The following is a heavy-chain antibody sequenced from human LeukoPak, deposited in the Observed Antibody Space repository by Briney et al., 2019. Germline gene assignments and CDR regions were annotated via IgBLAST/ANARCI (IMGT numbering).Heavy chain of an antibody. V-gene: IGHV3-9*01. Sequence: GRSLRLSCVASGFTFGEHAMYWVRQAPGKGLEWVSGISWNSGSIGYADSVKGRFTISRDNAKNSLFLLMNSPRTEDTALYYCARDSALRQWLPNWYFDLWGRGTLVTVTS. CDR2: ISWNSGSI. D-gene: IGHD6-19*01. CDR1: GFTFGEHA. CDR3: ARDSALRQWLPNWYFDL. J-gene: IGHJ2*01.